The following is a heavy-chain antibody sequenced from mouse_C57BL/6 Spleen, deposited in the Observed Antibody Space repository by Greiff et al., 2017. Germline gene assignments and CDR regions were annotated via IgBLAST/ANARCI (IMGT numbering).Heavy chain of an antibody. CDR1: GFTFSNYW. CDR2: IRLKSDNYAT. J-gene: IGHJ2*01. Sequence: DVKLVESGGGLVQPGGSMKLSCVASGFTFSNYWMNWVRQSPEKGLEWVAQIRLKSDNYATHYAESVKGRFTISRDDSKSSVYLQMNNLRAEDTGIYYCAPYYYFDYWGQGTTLTVSS. CDR3: APYYYFDY. D-gene: IGHD1-1*01. V-gene: IGHV6-3*01.